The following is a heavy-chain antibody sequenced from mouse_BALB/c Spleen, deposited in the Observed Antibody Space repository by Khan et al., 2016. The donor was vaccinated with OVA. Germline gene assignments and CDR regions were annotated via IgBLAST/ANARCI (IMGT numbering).Heavy chain of an antibody. CDR1: GYTFTTYW. J-gene: IGHJ2*01. CDR2: INPTSGYT. V-gene: IGHV1-7*01. CDR3: TRDRIDY. Sequence: VQLVESGAELAKPGASVKMSCKASGYTFTTYWMHWVKQRPGQGLEWIGYINPTSGYTDYNEKFKDMATLSADKSSSTAYMQLSSLTSEDSAVYYCTRDRIDYWGQGTTLTVSS.